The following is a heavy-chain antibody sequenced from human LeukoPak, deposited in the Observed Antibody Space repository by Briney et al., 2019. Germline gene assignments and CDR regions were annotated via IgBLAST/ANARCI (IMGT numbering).Heavy chain of an antibody. Sequence: GGSLRLSCAASGFTFSSYAMSWVRQAPGKGLEWVSAISGSGGSTCYADSVKGRFTISRDNSKNTLYLQMNSLRAEDTAVYYCAKDSAGIAVAGNYSDYWGQGTLVTVSS. J-gene: IGHJ4*02. D-gene: IGHD6-19*01. CDR3: AKDSAGIAVAGNYSDY. V-gene: IGHV3-23*01. CDR1: GFTFSSYA. CDR2: ISGSGGST.